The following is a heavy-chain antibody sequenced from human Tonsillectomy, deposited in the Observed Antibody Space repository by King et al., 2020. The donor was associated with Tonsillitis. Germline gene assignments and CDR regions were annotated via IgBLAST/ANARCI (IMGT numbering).Heavy chain of an antibody. V-gene: IGHV3-30-3*01. D-gene: IGHD2-21*02. CDR1: GFTFSSYA. J-gene: IGHJ4*02. CDR3: AKGRVVTAINY. CDR2: ISYDGNNK. Sequence: QLVQSGGGVVQPGRSLRLSCAASGFTFSSYAMHWVRQAPGKGLEWVAVISYDGNNKYYADSVKGRFTISRDNSKNTLYLQMNSLRAEDTAVYYCAKGRVVTAINYWGQGTLVTVSS.